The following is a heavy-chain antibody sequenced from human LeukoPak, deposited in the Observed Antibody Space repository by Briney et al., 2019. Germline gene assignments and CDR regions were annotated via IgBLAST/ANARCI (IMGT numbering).Heavy chain of an antibody. CDR1: GFTFSSYA. V-gene: IGHV3-23*01. Sequence: GGSLRLSCAASGFTFSSYAMSWVRQAPGKGLEWVSAISGSGGSTYYADSVKGRFTISRDNSKNTLYLQMNSLRAEDTAVYYCAKTSITIFGVVIRAFDIWGQGTMVTVSS. J-gene: IGHJ3*02. CDR3: AKTSITIFGVVIRAFDI. D-gene: IGHD3-3*01. CDR2: ISGSGGST.